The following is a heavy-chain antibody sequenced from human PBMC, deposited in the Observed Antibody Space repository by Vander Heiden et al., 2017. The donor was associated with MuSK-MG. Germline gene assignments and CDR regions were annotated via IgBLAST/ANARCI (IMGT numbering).Heavy chain of an antibody. D-gene: IGHD3-9*01. CDR3: ARDDILTGYPYYYYFGLDV. J-gene: IGHJ6*02. CDR2: IKQDGSEK. Sequence: EVQLVESGGGLVQPGGSLRLSCAASGFTFSTFWMSWVRQAPGKGLEWVANIKQDGSEKYFVDSVKGRFSISRDNPKKSGYLYMNSLRAEDTAVYYCARDDILTGYPYYYYFGLDVWGQGTKVTVS. CDR1: GFTFSTFW. V-gene: IGHV3-7*03.